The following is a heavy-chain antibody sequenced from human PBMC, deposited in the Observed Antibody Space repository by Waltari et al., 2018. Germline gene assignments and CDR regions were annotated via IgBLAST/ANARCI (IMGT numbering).Heavy chain of an antibody. CDR2: INTGNGNT. Sequence: QVQLVQSGAEVKKPGASVKVSCKASGYTFTSYAMHWVRQAPGQRLEWMGWINTGNGNTKYSQEFQGRVTITRDTSASTAYMELSSLRSEDMAVYYCAGGSGEPNYYYMDVWGKGTTVTVSS. CDR3: AGGSGEPNYYYMDV. J-gene: IGHJ6*03. CDR1: GYTFTSYA. V-gene: IGHV1-3*03.